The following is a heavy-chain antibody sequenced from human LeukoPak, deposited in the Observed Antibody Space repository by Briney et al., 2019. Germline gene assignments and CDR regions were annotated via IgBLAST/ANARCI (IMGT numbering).Heavy chain of an antibody. J-gene: IGHJ6*03. CDR1: GGSISSYY. D-gene: IGHD3-10*01. CDR2: IYYSGST. Sequence: SETLSLTCTVSGGSISSYYWSWIRQPPGKGLEWIGSIYYSGSTYYNPSLKSRVTISVDTSKNQFSLKLSSVTAADTAVYYCARDLWFGEFYMDVWGKGTTVTVSS. V-gene: IGHV4-59*12. CDR3: ARDLWFGEFYMDV.